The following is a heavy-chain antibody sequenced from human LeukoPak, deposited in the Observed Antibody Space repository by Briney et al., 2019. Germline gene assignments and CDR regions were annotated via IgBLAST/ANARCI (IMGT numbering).Heavy chain of an antibody. V-gene: IGHV1-8*03. D-gene: IGHD1-26*01. J-gene: IGHJ4*02. CDR2: MNPNSGNT. CDR3: AKDGIPVGATHPGY. CDR1: GYTFTSYD. Sequence: ASVKVSCKASGYTFTSYDINWVRQATGQGLEWMGWMNPNSGNTGYAQKFQGRVTITRNTSISTAYMELSSLRSEDTAVYYCAKDGIPVGATHPGYWGQGTLVTLSS.